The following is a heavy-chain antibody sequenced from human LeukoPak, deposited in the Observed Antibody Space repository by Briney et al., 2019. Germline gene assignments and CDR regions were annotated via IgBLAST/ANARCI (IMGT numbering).Heavy chain of an antibody. CDR2: IYYSGST. CDR1: GGSISSYY. D-gene: IGHD3-10*01. CDR3: ARDHGFDAFDI. Sequence: SETLSLTCTVSGGSISSYYWSWIRQPPGRGLEWIGYIYYSGSTNYNPSLKSRVTISVDTSKNQFSLKLSSVTAADTAVYYCARDHGFDAFDIWGQGTMVTVSS. J-gene: IGHJ3*02. V-gene: IGHV4-59*01.